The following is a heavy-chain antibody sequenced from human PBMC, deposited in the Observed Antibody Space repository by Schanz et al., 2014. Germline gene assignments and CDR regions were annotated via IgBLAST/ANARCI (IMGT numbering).Heavy chain of an antibody. V-gene: IGHV1-69*04. CDR2: IIPILGIA. Sequence: VQLEQSGAEVKKPGSSVKVSCKASGGTFSSFGINWVRQAPGQGLEWMGRIIPILGIATYAQKFQGRLTITADKSTSTAYMELSSLRSEDTAMYYCARDYYDSSGYYYCDYWGQGTLVNVSS. CDR3: ARDYYDSSGYYYCDY. J-gene: IGHJ4*02. CDR1: GGTFSSFG. D-gene: IGHD3-22*01.